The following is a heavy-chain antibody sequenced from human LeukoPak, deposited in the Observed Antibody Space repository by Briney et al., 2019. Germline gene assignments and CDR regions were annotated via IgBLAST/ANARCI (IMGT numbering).Heavy chain of an antibody. CDR1: GFTLINYN. J-gene: IGHJ3*02. Sequence: GGSLRLSCAASGFTLINYNMNWVRQAPGKGLGWVSYISSGGTTIYYADSVKGRFTISRDSAKNSLYLQMNSLRAQDTALYYCAKGLWDDSSGYVVGAFDIWGQGTMVTVSS. CDR3: AKGLWDDSSGYVVGAFDI. V-gene: IGHV3-48*01. D-gene: IGHD3-22*01. CDR2: ISSGGTTI.